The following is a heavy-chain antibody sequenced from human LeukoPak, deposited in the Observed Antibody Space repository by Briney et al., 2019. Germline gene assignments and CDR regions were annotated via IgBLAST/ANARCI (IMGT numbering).Heavy chain of an antibody. CDR2: ISGSGGST. V-gene: IGHV3-23*01. J-gene: IGHJ4*02. CDR3: AKDEIQQELIKGGFDF. CDR1: GLTFSNYA. Sequence: GGSLRLSCAASGLTFSNYAMSWVRQAPGKGLEWVSGISGSGGSTYYADSVKGRFTISRDNSKKTLYLQMNSLRAEDTAVYYCAKDEIQQELIKGGFDFWGQGILVTVSS. D-gene: IGHD6-13*01.